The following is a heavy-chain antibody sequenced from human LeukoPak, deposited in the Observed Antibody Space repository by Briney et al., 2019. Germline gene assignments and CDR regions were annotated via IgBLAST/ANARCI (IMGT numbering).Heavy chain of an antibody. D-gene: IGHD4-17*01. CDR2: IYYSGST. CDR3: ASTVTPKAYDAFDI. V-gene: IGHV4-39*01. Sequence: SETLSLTCTVSGGSISSSSYYWGWIRQPPGKGLEWIGSIYYSGSTYYNPSLKSRVTISVDTSKNQFSLKLSSVTAADTAVYYCASTVTPKAYDAFDIWGQGTMVTVSS. J-gene: IGHJ3*02. CDR1: GGSISSSSYY.